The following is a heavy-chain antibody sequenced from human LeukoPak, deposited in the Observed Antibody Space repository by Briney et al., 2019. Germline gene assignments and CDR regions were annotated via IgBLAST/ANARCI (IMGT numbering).Heavy chain of an antibody. J-gene: IGHJ4*02. D-gene: IGHD6-19*01. CDR2: ISGSGGST. Sequence: PGGSLRLSCAASGFTFSSYAMSWVRQAPGKGLEWVSAISGSGGSTYYADSVKGRFTVSRDSSKNTLYLQMNRLRAEDTAVYYCAKEEWLGKMNFFDYWGQGTLVTVSS. CDR1: GFTFSSYA. CDR3: AKEEWLGKMNFFDY. V-gene: IGHV3-23*01.